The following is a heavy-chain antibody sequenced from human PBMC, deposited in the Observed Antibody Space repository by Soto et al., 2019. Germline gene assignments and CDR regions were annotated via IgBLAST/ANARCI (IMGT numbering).Heavy chain of an antibody. Sequence: QVQLVQSGAEVKEPGASVRVSCKASGYTFSSYGFSWVRQAPGQGLEWVAWISANSGDTNSAQKFQGRVTLTTDTSTRTAYMDLRSLTSDDTAIYYCERDFRDSCGGPSCISFDFWGQGTLVTVSS. J-gene: IGHJ4*02. V-gene: IGHV1-18*01. CDR2: ISANSGDT. CDR1: GYTFSSYG. CDR3: ERDFRDSCGGPSCISFDF. D-gene: IGHD2-21*01.